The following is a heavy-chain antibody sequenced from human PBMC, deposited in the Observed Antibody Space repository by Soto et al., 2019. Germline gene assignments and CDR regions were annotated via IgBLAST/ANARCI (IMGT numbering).Heavy chain of an antibody. CDR1: SGSISSSNW. CDR3: AMPLYSSSWYLGAFDI. J-gene: IGHJ3*02. Sequence: QVQLQESGPGLVKPSGTLSLTCAVSSGSISSSNWWSWVRQPPGKGLEWIGEIYHSGSTNYNPSLKSRVTISVDKSKKQFSLKLSSVTAADTAVYYCAMPLYSSSWYLGAFDIWGQGTMVTVSS. V-gene: IGHV4-4*02. CDR2: IYHSGST. D-gene: IGHD6-13*01.